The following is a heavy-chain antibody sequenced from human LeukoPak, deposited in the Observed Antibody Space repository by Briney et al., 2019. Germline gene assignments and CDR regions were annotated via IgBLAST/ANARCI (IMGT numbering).Heavy chain of an antibody. CDR3: ASLSDLSGVT. J-gene: IGHJ3*01. CDR2: IYYSGST. Sequence: PSETLSLTCTVSGGSISSYYWSWIRQPPGKGLEWIGYIYYSGSTNYNPSFKSRVTISVDTSKNQFSLKLSSVTAADTAVYYCASLSDLSGVTWGQGTMVTVSS. D-gene: IGHD3-16*02. CDR1: GGSISSYY. V-gene: IGHV4-59*08.